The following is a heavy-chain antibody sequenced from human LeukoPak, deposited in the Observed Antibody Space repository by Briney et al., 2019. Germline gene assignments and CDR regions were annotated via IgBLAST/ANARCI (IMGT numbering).Heavy chain of an antibody. V-gene: IGHV1-69*06. D-gene: IGHD6-6*01. CDR3: ARARSSSSHYYYYYYMDV. CDR2: IIPIFGTA. J-gene: IGHJ6*03. Sequence: SVKVSCKASGGTFSSYDISWVRQAPGQGLEWMGGIIPIFGTANYAQKFQGRVTITADKSTSTAYMELSSLRSEDTAVYYCARARSSSSHYYYYYYMDVWGKGTTVTVSS. CDR1: GGTFSSYD.